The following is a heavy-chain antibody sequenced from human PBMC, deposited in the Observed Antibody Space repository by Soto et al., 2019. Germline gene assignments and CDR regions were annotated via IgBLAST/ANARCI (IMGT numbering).Heavy chain of an antibody. J-gene: IGHJ4*02. V-gene: IGHV3-11*05. CDR1: GFTFSDYH. Sequence: PGGSLRLSCAASGFTFSDYHMTWIRQAPGKGLEWVSYISSSSSYTNYADSVKGRFTISRDNAKNSLYLQMNSLRAEDTAVYYCAREPPLLTTSTNDYWGQGTLVTVSS. D-gene: IGHD3-22*01. CDR2: ISSSSSYT. CDR3: AREPPLLTTSTNDY.